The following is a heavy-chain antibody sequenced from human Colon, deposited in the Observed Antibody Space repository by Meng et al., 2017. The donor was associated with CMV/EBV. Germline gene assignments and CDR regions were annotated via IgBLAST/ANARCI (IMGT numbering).Heavy chain of an antibody. V-gene: IGHV3-66*02. D-gene: IGHD2/OR15-2a*01. CDR1: GFTVRNNY. Sequence: GESLKISCAASGFTVRNNYMNWFRRAPGKGLEWVSVIYDVGNTYYADSVKGRFIISRDTSKNILYLQMNSLRAEDTALYYCARGAFDWGQGTLVTVSS. CDR2: IYDVGNT. J-gene: IGHJ4*02. CDR3: ARGAFD.